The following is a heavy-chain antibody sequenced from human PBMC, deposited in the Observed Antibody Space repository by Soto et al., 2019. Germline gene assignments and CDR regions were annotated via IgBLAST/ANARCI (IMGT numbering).Heavy chain of an antibody. J-gene: IGHJ5*02. V-gene: IGHV6-1*01. CDR3: ARDRVVPAAILFGFWFDP. CDR1: GDSVSSNSAA. Sequence: QTLSLTCAISGDSVSSNSAAWNWIRQSPSRGLEWLGRTYYRSKWYNDYAVSVKSRITINPDTSKNQFSLQLNSVTPEDTAVYYCARDRVVPAAILFGFWFDPWGQGTLVTVSS. D-gene: IGHD2-2*01. CDR2: TYYRSKWYN.